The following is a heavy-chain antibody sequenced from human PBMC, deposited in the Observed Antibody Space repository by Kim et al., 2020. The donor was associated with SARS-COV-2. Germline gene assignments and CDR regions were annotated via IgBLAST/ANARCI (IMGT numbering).Heavy chain of an antibody. CDR3: AREIVVVILYGMDA. V-gene: IGHV3-74*01. D-gene: IGHD3-22*01. Sequence: GGSLRLSCAASGFTFSSYWMHWVRQAPGKGLVWVSRINSDGSSTSYADSVKGRFTISRDNAKNTLYLQMNSLRAEDTAVYYCAREIVVVILYGMDAWGQGTTVTVSS. CDR1: GFTFSSYW. J-gene: IGHJ6*02. CDR2: INSDGSST.